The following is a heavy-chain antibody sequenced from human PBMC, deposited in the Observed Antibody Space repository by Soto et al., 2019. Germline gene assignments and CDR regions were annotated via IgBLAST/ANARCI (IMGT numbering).Heavy chain of an antibody. Sequence: QVQLVQSGAEVKKPGASVKVSCKASGYTFTNYAIHWVRQAPGQRLEWMGWINVGNGNTKYSQKFQGRVTITRDTSGNTTYMELSSLRSEDTTIFYCARATIAPTGTGLRWFDPWGQGTLVTVSS. CDR1: GYTFTNYA. D-gene: IGHD6-13*01. J-gene: IGHJ5*02. CDR3: ARATIAPTGTGLRWFDP. CDR2: INVGNGNT. V-gene: IGHV1-3*01.